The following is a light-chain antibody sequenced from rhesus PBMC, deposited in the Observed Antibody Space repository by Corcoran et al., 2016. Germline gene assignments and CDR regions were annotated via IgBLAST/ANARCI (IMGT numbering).Light chain of an antibody. Sequence: DIQMTQSPSSLSASVGDRVTITCRASQGISTYLNWYQQKPGKAPKRLIYAASSLESGVPSRFSGSGSGTDFTFTISSLQPEDFATYYCLQYNSDPLTFGGGTKVAIK. CDR1: QGISTY. V-gene: IGKV1-43*02. CDR3: LQYNSDPLT. CDR2: AAS. J-gene: IGKJ4*01.